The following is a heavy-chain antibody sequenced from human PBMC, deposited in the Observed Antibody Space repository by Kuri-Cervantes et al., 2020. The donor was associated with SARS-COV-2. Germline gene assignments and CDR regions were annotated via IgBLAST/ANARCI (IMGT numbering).Heavy chain of an antibody. CDR1: ETTFPNYD. J-gene: IGHJ3*02. CDR2: VKTNSGNT. D-gene: IGHD5-12*01. V-gene: IGHV1-8*01. CDR3: ARDSGDWTPDGFDI. Sequence: ASVKVSCKAPETTFPNYDINWVRQATGQGLEWMGMVKTNSGNTLYAQFFQGRVTMTRDTSTSTVYMELSSLTSEDTAIYYCARDSGDWTPDGFDIWGQGTMVTVSS.